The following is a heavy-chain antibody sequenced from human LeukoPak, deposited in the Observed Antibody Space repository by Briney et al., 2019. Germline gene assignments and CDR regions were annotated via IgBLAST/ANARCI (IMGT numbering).Heavy chain of an antibody. CDR1: GYTFTSYD. D-gene: IGHD3-9*01. CDR3: ARGVLRYFDWLRAHHYYYYMDV. Sequence: ASVKVSCKASGYTFTSYDINWVRQATGQGLEWMGWMNPNSGNTGCAQKFQGRVTITRNTSISTAYMELSSLRSEDTAVYYCARGVLRYFDWLRAHHYYYYMDVWGKGTTVTVSS. J-gene: IGHJ6*03. V-gene: IGHV1-8*03. CDR2: MNPNSGNT.